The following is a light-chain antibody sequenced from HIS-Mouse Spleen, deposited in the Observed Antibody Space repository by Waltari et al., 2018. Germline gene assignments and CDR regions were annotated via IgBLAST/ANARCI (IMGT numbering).Light chain of an antibody. V-gene: IGLV2-14*01. Sequence: QSALTQPASVSGSPGQSITIPCTGTSSDVGGYNYVSWYQPPPGKAPKLMIYEVSKRPSWVSNRFSGSKSGNTASLTISGRQAEDEADYYCSSYTSSSTFWVFGGGTKLTVL. CDR3: SSYTSSSTFWV. CDR2: EVS. CDR1: SSDVGGYNY. J-gene: IGLJ3*02.